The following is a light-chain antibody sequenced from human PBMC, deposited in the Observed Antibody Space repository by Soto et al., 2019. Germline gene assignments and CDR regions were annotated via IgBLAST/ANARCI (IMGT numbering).Light chain of an antibody. CDR3: QQLRMYPPT. V-gene: IGKV1-9*01. CDR2: AAS. Sequence: IQLTQSPSSLSASAGDRVTITFRDSQDIAIYLAWYQQKPGEAPKLLIYAASTLYGGVASRFSGSGSGTDFALTITSLQAEDFATYYCQQLRMYPPTFGGGTRWIS. J-gene: IGKJ4*01. CDR1: QDIAIY.